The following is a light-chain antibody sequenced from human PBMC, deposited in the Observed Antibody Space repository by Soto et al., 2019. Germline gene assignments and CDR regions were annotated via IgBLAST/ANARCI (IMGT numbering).Light chain of an antibody. Sequence: EIVMTQSPGTLSLSPGETATLSCRVSQSVSSNYVAWFHQKPGQAPRLLIYGASNRATGIPDRFSGSGSGTEFTLTISSLQSEDFAVYYCQHYHGWPITFGQGTRLEIK. CDR2: GAS. CDR1: QSVSSN. V-gene: IGKV3D-15*01. J-gene: IGKJ5*01. CDR3: QHYHGWPIT.